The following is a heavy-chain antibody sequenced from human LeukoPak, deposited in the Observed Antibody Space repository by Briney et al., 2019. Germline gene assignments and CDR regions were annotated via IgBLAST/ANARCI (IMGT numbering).Heavy chain of an antibody. CDR1: GYTFTGYY. J-gene: IGHJ4*02. D-gene: IGHD3-10*01. CDR3: ARDLGVWFGESFFDY. CDR2: INPNSGGT. Sequence: ASVKVSCKASGYTFTGYYMHWVRQAPGQGLEWMGWINPNSGGTNYAQKFQGRVTMTRDTSISTAYMELSRLRSDDTAVYYCARDLGVWFGESFFDYWGQGTLVTVSS. V-gene: IGHV1-2*02.